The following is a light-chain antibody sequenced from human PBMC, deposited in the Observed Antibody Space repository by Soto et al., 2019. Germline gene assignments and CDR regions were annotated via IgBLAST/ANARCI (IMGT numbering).Light chain of an antibody. Sequence: DIQMTQSPSTLSASVGGRFTVTCRASQSISSLLAWYQQKPGKAPKLLIYDASSLQSGVPSRFSGSGSGTEFTLTIRSLQPDDFATYYCHQYNSYSAWTFGQGTKVDIK. J-gene: IGKJ1*01. CDR1: QSISSL. CDR3: HQYNSYSAWT. V-gene: IGKV1-5*01. CDR2: DAS.